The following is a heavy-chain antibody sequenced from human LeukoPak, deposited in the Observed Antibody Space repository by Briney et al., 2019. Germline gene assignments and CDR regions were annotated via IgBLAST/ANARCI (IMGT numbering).Heavy chain of an antibody. D-gene: IGHD2-21*01. CDR3: AKDFRIGYSAHFDY. CDR1: GFTFRSHA. CDR2: IYENGGTT. V-gene: IGHV3-23*01. J-gene: IGHJ4*02. Sequence: GGSLRLSCVGSGFTFRSHAMSWVRQAPGKGLEFVSGIYENGGTTYYADSVKGRFSISRGNSKNTLYLQMDSLRGEDTAVYYCAKDFRIGYSAHFDYWGQGALVTVSS.